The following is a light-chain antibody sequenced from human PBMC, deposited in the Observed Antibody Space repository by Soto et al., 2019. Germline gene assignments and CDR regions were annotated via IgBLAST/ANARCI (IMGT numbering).Light chain of an antibody. Sequence: DLQMTQSPSSLSASVGDRVTITCRASQSITTYLNWYQQKPGTAPRLLIYGASSLQSGVPSTFSGSGSGTDFALTITSLQPEDFATYYCQQSYSSPRTFGGGTKVEIK. CDR3: QQSYSSPRT. CDR1: QSITTY. CDR2: GAS. J-gene: IGKJ4*01. V-gene: IGKV1-39*01.